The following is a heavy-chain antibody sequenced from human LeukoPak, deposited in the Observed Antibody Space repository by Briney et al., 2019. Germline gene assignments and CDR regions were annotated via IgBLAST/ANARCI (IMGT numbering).Heavy chain of an antibody. D-gene: IGHD3-9*01. V-gene: IGHV3-30-3*01. CDR3: ARGWDYDILTGYYRPYYYYGMDV. Sequence: GRSLRLSCAASGFTFSSYAMHWVRQAPGKGLEWVAVISYDGSNKYYAGSVKGRFTISRDNAKNSLYLQMNSLRAEDTAVYYCARGWDYDILTGYYRPYYYYGMDVWGKGTTVTVSS. CDR2: ISYDGSNK. CDR1: GFTFSSYA. J-gene: IGHJ6*04.